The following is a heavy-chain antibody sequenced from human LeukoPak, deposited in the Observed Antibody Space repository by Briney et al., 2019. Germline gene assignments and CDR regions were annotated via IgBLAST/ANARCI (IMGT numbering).Heavy chain of an antibody. J-gene: IGHJ6*02. CDR1: GGTFSSYT. CDR2: IIPILGIA. D-gene: IGHD2-2*01. CDR3: ARSLGGVPAASSGYYYGMDV. Sequence: SLKVSSMPSGGTFSSYTISWVRHAPGQRLEWMGRIIPILGIANYAQKLQGRVTITADKSTSTDYMELSSLRSEDTAVYYCARSLGGVPAASSGYYYGMDVWGQGTTVTVSS. V-gene: IGHV1-69*02.